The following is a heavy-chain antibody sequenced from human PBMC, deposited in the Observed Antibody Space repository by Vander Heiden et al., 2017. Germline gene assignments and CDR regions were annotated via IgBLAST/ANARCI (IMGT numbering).Heavy chain of an antibody. CDR1: GYTFTGYD. J-gene: IGHJ4*02. Sequence: QVHLVQSGAEVKMTGASVKVSCKASGYTFTGYDMHWVRQAPGQGLEWMGWINPNTGDTKYAQKFQGRVTMTRDTSITSAYMDLSGLRSDDTAVYYCVRQQLRYFDYWGQGTLVTVSS. CDR3: VRQQLRYFDY. CDR2: INPNTGDT. D-gene: IGHD6-13*01. V-gene: IGHV1-2*02.